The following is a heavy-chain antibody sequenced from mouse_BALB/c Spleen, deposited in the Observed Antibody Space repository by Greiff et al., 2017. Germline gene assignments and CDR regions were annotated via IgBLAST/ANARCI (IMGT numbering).Heavy chain of an antibody. CDR1: GFTFSSYA. J-gene: IGHJ1*01. D-gene: IGHD1-1*01. V-gene: IGHV5-9-4*01. CDR2: ISSGGSYT. Sequence: EVQLVESGGGLVKPGGSLKLSCAASGFTFSSYAMSWVRQSPEKRLEWVAEISSGGSYTYYPDTVTGRFTISRDNAKNTLYLEMSSLRSEDTAMYYCARHYYGRTLYWYFDVWGAGTTVTVSS. CDR3: ARHYYGRTLYWYFDV.